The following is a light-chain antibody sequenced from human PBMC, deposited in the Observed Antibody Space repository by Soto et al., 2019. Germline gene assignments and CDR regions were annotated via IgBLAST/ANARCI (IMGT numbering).Light chain of an antibody. CDR2: DVS. V-gene: IGLV2-14*03. Sequence: QSALTQPASVSGSPGQSIAISCTGTNSDVGAYDYVSWFQQHPGTAPKLIIFDVSARPSGVSHRFSGSKSGNTASLTISGVQAEDEADYYCSSFTRTNTRIFGGGTKLTVL. CDR1: NSDVGAYDY. CDR3: SSFTRTNTRI. J-gene: IGLJ2*01.